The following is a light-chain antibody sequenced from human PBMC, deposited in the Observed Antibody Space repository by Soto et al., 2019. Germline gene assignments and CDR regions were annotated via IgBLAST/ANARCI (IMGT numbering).Light chain of an antibody. J-gene: IGKJ2*01. Sequence: ESVLTQSPGTLSLSPGERATLSCRASQSVSSSYLAWYQQKPGQAPRLLIYGASTRATDIPDRFSGSGSGTDFTLTISRLEPEDFAVYYCQQFGGSSYTFGQGTKVEIK. CDR3: QQFGGSSYT. V-gene: IGKV3-20*01. CDR2: GAS. CDR1: QSVSSSY.